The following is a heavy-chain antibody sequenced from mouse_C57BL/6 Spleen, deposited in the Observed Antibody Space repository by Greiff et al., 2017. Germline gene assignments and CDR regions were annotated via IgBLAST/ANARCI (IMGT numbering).Heavy chain of an antibody. CDR2: IDPSDSET. J-gene: IGHJ4*01. CDR1: GYTFTSYW. V-gene: IGHV1-52*01. Sequence: QVQLQQPGAELVRPGSSVKLSCKASGYTFTSYWMHWVKQRPIQGLEWIGNIDPSDSETHYNQKFKDKATLTVDKSSSTAYMQLSSLTSEDSAVYYCASSPLWSLYAMGYWGQGTSVTVAS. D-gene: IGHD1-1*02. CDR3: ASSPLWSLYAMGY.